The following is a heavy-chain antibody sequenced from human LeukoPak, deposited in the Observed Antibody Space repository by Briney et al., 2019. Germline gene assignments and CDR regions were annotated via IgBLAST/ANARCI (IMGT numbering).Heavy chain of an antibody. J-gene: IGHJ3*02. CDR2: IYYSGST. CDR3: ATGNLGDYGRDAFDI. Sequence: PSETLSLTCTVSGGSISSGGYYWSCNRQHPGRGLEGIVYIYYSGSTYYDPSLKSRVTISVDTSKTQYSLKLSSVTAADTAVYYCATGNLGDYGRDAFDIWGQGTMITVSS. V-gene: IGHV4-31*03. CDR1: GGSISSGGYY. D-gene: IGHD4-17*01.